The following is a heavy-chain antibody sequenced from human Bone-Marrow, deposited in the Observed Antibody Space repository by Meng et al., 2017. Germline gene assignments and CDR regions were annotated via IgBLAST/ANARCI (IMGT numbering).Heavy chain of an antibody. D-gene: IGHD3-9*01. CDR2: INSDGSDT. CDR3: AKQSGILTGYYSDYYYYGMDV. V-gene: IGHV3-74*01. Sequence: GGSLRLSCAASGFTLSTYWMHWVRQAPGKGLVWVSRINSDGSDTSYADSVKGRFTISRDNSKNTLYLQMNSLRAEDTAVYYCAKQSGILTGYYSDYYYYGMDVWGQGTTVTVSS. CDR1: GFTLSTYW. J-gene: IGHJ6*02.